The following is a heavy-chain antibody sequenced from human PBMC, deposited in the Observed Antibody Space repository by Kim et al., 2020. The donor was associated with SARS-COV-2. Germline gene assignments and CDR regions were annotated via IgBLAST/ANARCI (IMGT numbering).Heavy chain of an antibody. V-gene: IGHV3-33*01. CDR1: GFTFSSYG. CDR3: ARDRGSGYDWFWGAY. J-gene: IGHJ4*02. Sequence: GGSLRLSCAASGFTFSSYGMHWVRQVPGKGLEWVAVIWYDGSNKYYADSVKGRFTISRDNSKNTLYLQMNSRRAEDTAVYYCARDRGSGYDWFWGAYWGQGTLVTVSS. CDR2: IWYDGSNK. D-gene: IGHD5-12*01.